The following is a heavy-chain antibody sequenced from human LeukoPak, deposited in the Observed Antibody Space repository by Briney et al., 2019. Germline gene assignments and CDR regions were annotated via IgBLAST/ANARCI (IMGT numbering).Heavy chain of an antibody. CDR2: INSDGSST. V-gene: IGHV3-74*01. D-gene: IGHD3-22*01. Sequence: GGSLRLSCAASGFTFSSYWMHWVRQAPGKGLVWVSCINSDGSSTSYADSVKGRFTISRDNAKNTLYLQMNSLRAEDTAVYYLAMGPYYHDSSGYYYWGQGTLVTVSS. J-gene: IGHJ4*02. CDR1: GFTFSSYW. CDR3: AMGPYYHDSSGYYY.